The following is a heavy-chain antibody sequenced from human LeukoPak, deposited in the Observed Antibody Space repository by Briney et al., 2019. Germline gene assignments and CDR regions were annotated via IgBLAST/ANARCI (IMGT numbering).Heavy chain of an antibody. V-gene: IGHV3-48*01. D-gene: IGHD3-3*01. Sequence: PGGSLRLSCAASGFTFSSYSMNWVRQAPGKGLEWVSYISSSSSTIYYADSVKGRFTISRDNAKNSLYLQMNSLRAEDTAVYYCARGGGGEWLLWPFFDYWGQGTLVTVSS. CDR1: GFTFSSYS. CDR2: ISSSSSTI. J-gene: IGHJ4*02. CDR3: ARGGGGEWLLWPFFDY.